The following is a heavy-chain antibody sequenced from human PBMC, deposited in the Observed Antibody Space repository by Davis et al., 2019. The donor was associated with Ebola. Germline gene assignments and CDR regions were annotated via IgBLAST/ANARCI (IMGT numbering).Heavy chain of an antibody. Sequence: GGSLRLSCKGSGYSFTSYWIGWVRQMPGKGLEWMGIIYPGDSDTSYSPSFQGQVTISADKSISTAYLQWSSLKASDTAMYYCARRNQYQLLRFDVWGQGTTVTVSS. D-gene: IGHD2-2*01. V-gene: IGHV5-51*01. J-gene: IGHJ6*02. CDR3: ARRNQYQLLRFDV. CDR1: GYSFTSYW. CDR2: IYPGDSDT.